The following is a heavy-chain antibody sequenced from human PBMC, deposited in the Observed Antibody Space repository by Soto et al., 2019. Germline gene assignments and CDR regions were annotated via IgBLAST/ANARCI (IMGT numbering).Heavy chain of an antibody. Sequence: QVQLVESGGGVVQPGRSLRLSCAASGFTFSSYGMHWVRQAPGKGLEWVVVISYDGSNKYYADSVKGRFTISRDNSKNTLYLQMNSLRAEDTAVYYCAKDASNCMDVWGQGTTVTVSS. CDR1: GFTFSSYG. D-gene: IGHD1-1*01. V-gene: IGHV3-30*18. CDR3: AKDASNCMDV. CDR2: ISYDGSNK. J-gene: IGHJ6*02.